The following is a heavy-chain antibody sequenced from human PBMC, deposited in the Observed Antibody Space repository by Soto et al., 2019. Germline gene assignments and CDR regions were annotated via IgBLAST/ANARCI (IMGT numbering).Heavy chain of an antibody. J-gene: IGHJ3*02. CDR3: TTEGGGYYRNAFDI. D-gene: IGHD3-10*01. V-gene: IGHV3-15*01. Sequence: GGSLTLSCAASGFTFSNAWMSWVRQAPGKGLEWVGRIKSKTDGGTTDYAAPVKGRFTISRDDSENTLYLQMNSLKTEDTAVYYCTTEGGGYYRNAFDIWGQGTMVTVSS. CDR2: IKSKTDGGTT. CDR1: GFTFSNAW.